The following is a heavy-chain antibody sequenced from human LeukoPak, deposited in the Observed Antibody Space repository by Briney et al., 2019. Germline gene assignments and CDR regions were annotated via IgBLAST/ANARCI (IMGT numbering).Heavy chain of an antibody. CDR1: GGSISSGRYY. V-gene: IGHV4-61*10. J-gene: IGHJ4*02. CDR3: ARVGAVAGIDY. D-gene: IGHD6-19*01. Sequence: SETLSLTCTVSGGSISSGRYYWTWIRQPAGKGLEWIGYIYYSGSTNYNPSLKSRVTISVDTSKNQFSLKLSSVTAADTAVYYCARVGAVAGIDYWGQGTLVTVSS. CDR2: IYYSGST.